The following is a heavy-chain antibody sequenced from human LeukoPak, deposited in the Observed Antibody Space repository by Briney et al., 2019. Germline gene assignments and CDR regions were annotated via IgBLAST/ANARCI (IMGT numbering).Heavy chain of an antibody. D-gene: IGHD5-12*01. Sequence: GGSLRLSCVVSGFTFSNYNMKWVRQAPGKGLEWVSYISGSSSTIYYADSVKGRFTISRDNAKNSLYLQMNSLRDEDSAVYYYARDSGNGGSDDYWGQGTLVTVSS. CDR1: GFTFSNYN. V-gene: IGHV3-48*02. CDR3: ARDSGNGGSDDY. J-gene: IGHJ4*02. CDR2: ISGSSSTI.